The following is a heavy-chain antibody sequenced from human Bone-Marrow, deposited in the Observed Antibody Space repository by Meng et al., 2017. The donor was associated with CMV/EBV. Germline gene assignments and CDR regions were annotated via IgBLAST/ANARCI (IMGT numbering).Heavy chain of an antibody. Sequence: SETLTLTCTVSGGSISSSSYYWGWIRQPPGKGLEWIGSIYYSGSTYYNPSLKSRVTISVDTSKNQFSLKLSSVTAADTAVYYCAREDLVKGRYGMDVWGQGTTVTASS. J-gene: IGHJ6*02. CDR1: GGSISSSSYY. V-gene: IGHV4-39*07. CDR3: AREDLVKGRYGMDV. D-gene: IGHD3-3*01. CDR2: IYYSGST.